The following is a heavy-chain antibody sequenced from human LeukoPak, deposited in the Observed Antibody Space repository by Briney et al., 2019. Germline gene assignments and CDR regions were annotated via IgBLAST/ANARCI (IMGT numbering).Heavy chain of an antibody. Sequence: GGSLRLSCAASGFTFSAFDMHWVRQAPGKGLEWVAVISYDGSNKYYADSVKGRFTISRDNSKNTLYLQMNSLRAEDTAVYYCARDKAQSLDYWGQGTLVTVSS. CDR1: GFTFSAFD. CDR3: ARDKAQSLDY. J-gene: IGHJ4*02. CDR2: ISYDGSNK. V-gene: IGHV3-30-3*01.